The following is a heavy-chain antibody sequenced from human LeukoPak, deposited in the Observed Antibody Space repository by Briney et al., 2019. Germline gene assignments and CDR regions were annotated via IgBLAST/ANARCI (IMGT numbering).Heavy chain of an antibody. CDR3: ARAVIAARIGPHWFDP. D-gene: IGHD6-6*01. CDR2: FDPEDGET. CDR1: GYTLTELS. J-gene: IGHJ5*02. Sequence: ASVKVSCKVSGYTLTELSMHWVRQAPGKGLEWMGGFDPEDGETIYAQKFQGRVTMTEDTSTDTAYMELSSLRSEDTAVYYCARAVIAARIGPHWFDPWGQGTLVTVSS. V-gene: IGHV1-24*01.